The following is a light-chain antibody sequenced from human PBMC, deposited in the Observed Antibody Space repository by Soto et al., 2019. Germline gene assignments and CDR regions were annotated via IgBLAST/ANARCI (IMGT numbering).Light chain of an antibody. CDR2: EVT. CDR3: SSYASSNTWV. J-gene: IGLJ3*02. CDR1: TSDVGGYNF. V-gene: IGLV2-8*01. Sequence: QSALTQPPSASGSPGQSVTISCTGTTSDVGGYNFVSWYQQHPGKAPKLIIYEVTRRPSGVPDRFSASKSGNTASLTVSGLQADDEAYFYCSSYASSNTWVFGGGTKLTVL.